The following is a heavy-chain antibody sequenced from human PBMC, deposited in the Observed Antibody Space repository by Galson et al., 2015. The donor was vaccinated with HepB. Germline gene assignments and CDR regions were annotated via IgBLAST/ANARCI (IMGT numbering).Heavy chain of an antibody. CDR3: ARDYLSHIVGASHAFDI. Sequence: SLRLSCAASGFTFSDYYMSWIRQAPGKGLEWVSYISSSGSTIYYADSVKGRFTISRDNAKNSLYLQMNSLRAEDTAVYYCARDYLSHIVGASHAFDIWGQGTMVTVSS. D-gene: IGHD1-26*01. CDR1: GFTFSDYY. V-gene: IGHV3-11*01. CDR2: ISSSGSTI. J-gene: IGHJ3*02.